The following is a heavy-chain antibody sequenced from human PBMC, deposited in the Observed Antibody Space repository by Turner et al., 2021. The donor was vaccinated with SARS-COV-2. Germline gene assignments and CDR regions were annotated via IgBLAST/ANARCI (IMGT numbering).Heavy chain of an antibody. Sequence: EVQLVESGGGLVQPGGCQRLSCAASGFTFSNYDMDWVRQGTGKGLEWVSAVGTAGERYYPGSVKGRFTISRENGKNALYLQMNSLRAGDTAVYYCARAKFRGLISWFAPWGQGTLVTVSS. D-gene: IGHD3-10*01. CDR1: GFTFSNYD. CDR3: ARAKFRGLISWFAP. V-gene: IGHV3-13*04. J-gene: IGHJ5*02. CDR2: VGTAGER.